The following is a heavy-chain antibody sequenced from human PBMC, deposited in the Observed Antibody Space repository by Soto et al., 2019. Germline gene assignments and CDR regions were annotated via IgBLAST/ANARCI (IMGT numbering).Heavy chain of an antibody. V-gene: IGHV4-59*08. Sequence: QVQLQESGPGLVKPSETLSLTCTVSGGSISSYYWSWIRQPPGKGLEWIGYIYYSGSTNYNPSLKSRVTISVDTSKNQFSLKLSSVTAADTAVYYCASGRSYEGSSYNFWSGYLGAFDIWGQGTMVTVSS. CDR3: ASGRSYEGSSYNFWSGYLGAFDI. J-gene: IGHJ3*02. CDR1: GGSISSYY. CDR2: IYYSGST. D-gene: IGHD3-3*01.